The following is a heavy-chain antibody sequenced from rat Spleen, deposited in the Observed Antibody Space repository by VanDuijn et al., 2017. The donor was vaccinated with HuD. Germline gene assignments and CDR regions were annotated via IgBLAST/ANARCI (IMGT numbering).Heavy chain of an antibody. D-gene: IGHD1-11*01. CDR1: GYSITSGYG. J-gene: IGHJ2*01. CDR2: INSAGTT. V-gene: IGHV3-3*01. CDR3: ARMHYGLDY. Sequence: EVQLLESGPGLVKPSQSLSLTCSVTGYSITSGYGWNWIRKFPGNKLEWMGYINSAGTTNYNPSLKSRISITRDTSKNQFFLQVKSVTTADTATYYGARMHYGLDYWGQGVMVTVSS.